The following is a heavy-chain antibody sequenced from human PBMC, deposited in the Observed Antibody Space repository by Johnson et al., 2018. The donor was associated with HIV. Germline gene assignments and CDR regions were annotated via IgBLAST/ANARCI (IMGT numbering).Heavy chain of an antibody. J-gene: IGHJ3*02. D-gene: IGHD6-19*01. CDR2: ISGSGGST. CDR1: GFIVSSNY. CDR3: AARIAVADDDAFDI. Sequence: VQLVESGGGLVQPGGSLRLSCAASGFIVSSNYMSWVRQAPGKGLEWVSAISGSGGSTYYADSVKGRFTISRDNSKNTLYLQMNSLRAEDTAVYYCAARIAVADDDAFDIWGQGTMVTVSS. V-gene: IGHV3-23*04.